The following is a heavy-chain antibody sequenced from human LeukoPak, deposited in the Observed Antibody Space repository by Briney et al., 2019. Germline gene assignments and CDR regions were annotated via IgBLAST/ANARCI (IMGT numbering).Heavy chain of an antibody. CDR3: ARGYHCSGGSCYGVDY. Sequence: SETLSLTCTVSGGSISSYYWSWIRQPPGKGLEWIGYIYYSGSTNYNPSLKSRVTISVDTSKNQFSLKLSSVTAADTAVYYCARGYHCSGGSCYGVDYWGQGTLVTVSS. J-gene: IGHJ4*02. D-gene: IGHD2-15*01. CDR1: GGSISSYY. CDR2: IYYSGST. V-gene: IGHV4-59*01.